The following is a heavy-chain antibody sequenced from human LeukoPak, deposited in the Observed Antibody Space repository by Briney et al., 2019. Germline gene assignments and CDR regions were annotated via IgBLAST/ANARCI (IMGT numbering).Heavy chain of an antibody. V-gene: IGHV3-21*01. J-gene: IGHJ5*02. CDR2: ISSSSSYI. CDR1: GFTFSSYS. Sequence: PGGSLRLSCAASGFTFSSYSMTWVRQAPGKGLEWVSSISSSSSYIYYADSVKGRFTISRDNAKNSLYLQMNSLRAEDTAVYYCARGVADYDFWSGPNGYNWFDPWGQGTLVTVSS. D-gene: IGHD3-3*01. CDR3: ARGVADYDFWSGPNGYNWFDP.